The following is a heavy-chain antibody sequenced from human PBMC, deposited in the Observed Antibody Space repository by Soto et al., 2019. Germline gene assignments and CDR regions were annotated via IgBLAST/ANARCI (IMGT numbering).Heavy chain of an antibody. CDR2: ISAYNGNR. J-gene: IGHJ3*02. D-gene: IGHD5-18*01. V-gene: IGHV1-18*04. CDR1: GYTFTSYG. Sequence: GSVKVSCKAAGYTFTSYGISWVRQAPGQGLEWMGWISAYNGNRNYAQKLQGRVTMTTDTSTSTAYMELRSLRADDTAVYYCARDGYSYAFDIWGQGTMVTVSS. CDR3: ARDGYSYAFDI.